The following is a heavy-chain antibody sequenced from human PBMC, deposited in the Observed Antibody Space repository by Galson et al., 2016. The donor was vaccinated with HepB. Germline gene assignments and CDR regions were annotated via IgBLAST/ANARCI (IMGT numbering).Heavy chain of an antibody. CDR1: GFTFSSYG. D-gene: IGHD6-19*01. Sequence: SLRLSCAASGFTFSSYGIHWVRQAPGKGLEWVAVISKNGRAISYADSVKGRFTISRDNSKNTVYLQMNSLRTEDTSLYYCAKEHGTGWPNLDYWGQGALVTVSS. CDR3: AKEHGTGWPNLDY. J-gene: IGHJ4*02. V-gene: IGHV3-30*18. CDR2: ISKNGRAI.